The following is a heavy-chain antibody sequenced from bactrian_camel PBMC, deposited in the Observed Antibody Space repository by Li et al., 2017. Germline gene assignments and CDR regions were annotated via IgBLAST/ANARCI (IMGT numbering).Heavy chain of an antibody. V-gene: IGHV3S53*01. D-gene: IGHD2*01. Sequence: HVQLVESGGGSVQSGGSLRLSCANSIPRYSRYCMGWFRQAPGKEREAVATIDTNGGTSYVDSVKGRFTVSQDNAKNTVYLQMYSLKPEDTAVYYCATSLTEGSPRGQGTQVTVS. CDR3: ATSLTEGSP. CDR2: IDTNGGT. CDR1: IPRYSRYC. J-gene: IGHJ4*01.